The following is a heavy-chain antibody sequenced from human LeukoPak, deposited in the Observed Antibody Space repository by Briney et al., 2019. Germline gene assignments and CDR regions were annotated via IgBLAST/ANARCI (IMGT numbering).Heavy chain of an antibody. Sequence: SETLSLTCTVSGGSISSHYWSWIRQPPGKGLEWIGNIYYSGSTNYNPSLKSRVTISVDTSKNQFSLKLSSVTAADTAVYYCARVRPPWYFEYWGQGTLFTVSS. CDR1: GGSISSHY. CDR3: ARVRPPWYFEY. J-gene: IGHJ4*02. CDR2: IYYSGST. V-gene: IGHV4-59*11.